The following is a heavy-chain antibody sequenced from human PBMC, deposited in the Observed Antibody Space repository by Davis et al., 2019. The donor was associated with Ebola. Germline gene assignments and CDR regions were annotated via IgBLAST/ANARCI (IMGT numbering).Heavy chain of an antibody. CDR1: GFTFSSYW. CDR3: ARDMGYAYGFSGMDV. V-gene: IGHV3-7*03. J-gene: IGHJ6*04. CDR2: IKQDGSEK. D-gene: IGHD3/OR15-3a*01. Sequence: GESLKISCAASGFTFSSYWMSWVRQAPGKGLEWVANIKQDGSEKYYVDSVKGRFTISRDNAKNSLYLQMNSLRAEDTAVYYCARDMGYAYGFSGMDVWGKGTTVTVSS.